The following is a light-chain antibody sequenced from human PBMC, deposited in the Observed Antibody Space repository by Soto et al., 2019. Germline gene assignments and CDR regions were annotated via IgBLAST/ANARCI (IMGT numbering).Light chain of an antibody. V-gene: IGKV1-12*01. CDR2: TAS. CDR1: QGINSW. Sequence: DILVTQSPSSVSASVGDRVTITCRASQGINSWLAWYQQKPGLAPRLLIYTASNLQSGVPSRFSGSGSGTDFILTISSLQPEYVATYYCQQASGFPLTFGGGTKVEIK. CDR3: QQASGFPLT. J-gene: IGKJ4*01.